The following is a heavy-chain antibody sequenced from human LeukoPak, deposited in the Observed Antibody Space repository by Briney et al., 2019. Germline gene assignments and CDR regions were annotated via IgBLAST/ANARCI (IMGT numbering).Heavy chain of an antibody. V-gene: IGHV4-34*01. Sequence: SETLSLTCAVYGGSFSGYYWSWIRQPPGKGLEWIGEINHSGSTNYNPSLKSRVTISVDTSKNQFSLKLSSVTAADTAVYYCARGPKRIAAAGTGGMDAWGQGTTVTVSS. CDR2: INHSGST. CDR1: GGSFSGYY. J-gene: IGHJ6*02. CDR3: ARGPKRIAAAGTGGMDA. D-gene: IGHD6-13*01.